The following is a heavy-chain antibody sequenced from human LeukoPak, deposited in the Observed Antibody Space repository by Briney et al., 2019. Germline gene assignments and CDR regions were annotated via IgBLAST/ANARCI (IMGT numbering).Heavy chain of an antibody. CDR3: ARGGYCSGGSCYADAFDI. V-gene: IGHV4-59*01. D-gene: IGHD2-15*01. J-gene: IGHJ3*02. CDR2: IYYSGST. CDR1: GGSFSGYY. Sequence: SETLSLTCAVYGGSFSGYYWSWIRQPPGKGLEWIGYIYYSGSTNYNPSLKSRVTISVDTSKNQFSLKLSSVTAADTAVYYCARGGYCSGGSCYADAFDIWGQGTMVTVSS.